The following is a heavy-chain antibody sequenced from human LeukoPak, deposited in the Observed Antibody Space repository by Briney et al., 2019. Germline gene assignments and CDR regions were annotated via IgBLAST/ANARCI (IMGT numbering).Heavy chain of an antibody. CDR3: ARHAYCSSTSCYPYY. CDR2: IYPGDSDT. D-gene: IGHD2-2*01. CDR1: GYRFTSYW. V-gene: IGHV5-51*01. J-gene: IGHJ4*02. Sequence: GESLKISCQGSGYRFTSYWIGWVRQMPGKGLEWMGIIYPGDSDTRYSPSFQGQVTISADKSISTAYLQWSSLKASDTAMYYCARHAYCSSTSCYPYYWGQGTLVTVSS.